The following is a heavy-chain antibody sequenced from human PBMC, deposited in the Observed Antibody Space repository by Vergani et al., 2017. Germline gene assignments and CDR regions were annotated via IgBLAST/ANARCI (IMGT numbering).Heavy chain of an antibody. V-gene: IGHV3-53*01. Sequence: VQLVESGGAAVQPGGSQRLPCAASGFTVSSNYMSWVRQAPGKGLEWVSVIYSGGSTYYADPVKGRFTISRDNSKNTLYLQMNSLRAEDTAVYYCAREGGELLRAFDIWGQGTMVTVSS. CDR3: AREGGELLRAFDI. J-gene: IGHJ3*02. CDR1: GFTVSSNY. D-gene: IGHD1-26*01. CDR2: IYSGGST.